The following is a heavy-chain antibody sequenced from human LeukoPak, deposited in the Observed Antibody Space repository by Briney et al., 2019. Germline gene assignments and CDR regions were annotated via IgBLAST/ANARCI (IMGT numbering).Heavy chain of an antibody. Sequence: PSETLSLTCVVSTDYSIRSGDYWGWLRQPPGKGLQWIGDIYSTGKNNYNPSLKSRVTISLDTSKSHLSLNLTSVLAADTAIYYCVRRDTGWNYFDYWGQGILVTVSS. V-gene: IGHV4-38-2*01. CDR2: IYSTGKN. D-gene: IGHD6-19*01. CDR3: VRRDTGWNYFDY. J-gene: IGHJ4*02. CDR1: TDYSIRSGDY.